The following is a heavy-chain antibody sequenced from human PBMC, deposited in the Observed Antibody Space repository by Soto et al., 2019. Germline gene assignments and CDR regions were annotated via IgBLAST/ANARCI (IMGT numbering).Heavy chain of an antibody. CDR3: ARHGSISSSWRFDY. CDR1: GGSVSSSSYY. CDR2: IYYSGST. J-gene: IGHJ4*02. Sequence: QLLESGPGLVKPSETLSLTCTVSGGSVSSSSYYWGWIRQPPGKGLEWIGSIYYSGSTYYSPSLKSRVTISVDTSKNQFSLKLSSVTAADTAVYYCARHGSISSSWRFDYWGQGTLVTVSS. V-gene: IGHV4-39*01. D-gene: IGHD2-2*01.